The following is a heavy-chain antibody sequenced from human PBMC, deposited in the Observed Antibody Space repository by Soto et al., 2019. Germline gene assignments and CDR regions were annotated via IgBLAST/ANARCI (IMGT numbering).Heavy chain of an antibody. V-gene: IGHV1-69*02. D-gene: IGHD6-19*01. CDR3: ARGYISGWSSWYLAL. CDR1: GGSFNIYT. J-gene: IGHJ2*01. CDR2: IIPILGVG. Sequence: QVQLMQSGAEVKKPGSSVKVSCKASGGSFNIYTFNWVRQAPGQGLEWMGRIIPILGVGNYAQNFQDRVTITADKSTRTTYMELSNLRSEDTTVYYCARGYISGWSSWYLALWGRGTLVTVSS.